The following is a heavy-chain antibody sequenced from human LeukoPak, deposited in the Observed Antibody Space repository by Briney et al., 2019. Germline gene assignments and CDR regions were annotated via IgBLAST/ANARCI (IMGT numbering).Heavy chain of an antibody. Sequence: PGGSLRLSCAASGFTFDDYAMHWVRQAPGKGLEWVSGISWNSGSIGYGDSVKGRFTISRDNAKNSLYLQMNSLRAEDTALYYCATLGGYSYGLRNSIDYWGQGTLVTVSS. CDR3: ATLGGYSYGLRNSIDY. J-gene: IGHJ4*02. CDR2: ISWNSGSI. V-gene: IGHV3-9*01. CDR1: GFTFDDYA. D-gene: IGHD5-18*01.